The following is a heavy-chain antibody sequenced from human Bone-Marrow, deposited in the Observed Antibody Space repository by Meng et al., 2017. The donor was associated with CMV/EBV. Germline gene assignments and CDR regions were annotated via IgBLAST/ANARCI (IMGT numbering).Heavy chain of an antibody. CDR3: AGTPIAAAGLFDY. CDR2: IYYSGST. Sequence: QVTLQESGPGLVKPSQTLSLTCTVSGGSISSGDYYWSWIRQPPGKGLEWIGYIYYSGSTYYNPSLKSRVTISVDTSKNQFSLKLSSVTAADTAVYYCAGTPIAAAGLFDYWGQGTLVTVSS. J-gene: IGHJ4*02. CDR1: GGSISSGDYY. D-gene: IGHD6-13*01. V-gene: IGHV4-30-4*08.